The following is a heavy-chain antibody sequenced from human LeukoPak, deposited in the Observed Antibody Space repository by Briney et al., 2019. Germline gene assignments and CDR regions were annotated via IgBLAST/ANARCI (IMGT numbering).Heavy chain of an antibody. D-gene: IGHD2-2*01. Sequence: GSSVKVSCKASGGTFSSYVISWVRQAPGQGLEWMGWINPNSGGTNYAQKFQGRVTMTRDTSISTAYMELSRLRSDDTAVYYCARGDVVVPAAGFDYWGQGTLVTVSS. V-gene: IGHV1-2*02. J-gene: IGHJ4*02. CDR3: ARGDVVVPAAGFDY. CDR1: GGTFSSYV. CDR2: INPNSGGT.